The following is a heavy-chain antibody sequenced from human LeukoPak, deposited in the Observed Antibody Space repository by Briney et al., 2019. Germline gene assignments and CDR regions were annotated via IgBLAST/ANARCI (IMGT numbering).Heavy chain of an antibody. D-gene: IGHD1-26*01. CDR1: GGPFSGYY. V-gene: IGHV4-34*01. Sequence: SETLSLTCAVYGGPFSGYYWSWIRQPPGKGLEWIGEINHSGSTNYNPSLKSRVTISVDTSKNQFSLKQSSVTAADTAVYYCARRGGYYYYYMDVWGKGTTVTISS. J-gene: IGHJ6*03. CDR2: INHSGST. CDR3: ARRGGYYYYYMDV.